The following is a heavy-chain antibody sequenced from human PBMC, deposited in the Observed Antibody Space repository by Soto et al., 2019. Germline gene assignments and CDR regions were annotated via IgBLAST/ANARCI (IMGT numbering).Heavy chain of an antibody. J-gene: IGHJ4*02. CDR2: ISPMFGAA. Sequence: QVQLVQSGAEMKKPGSSVKVSCQSSGGTFNTYAMNWVRQAPGHGPEWMGDISPMFGAANYAPKFQGRVTITADESTGTSYMQLSSLTSEDTALYFCAREVQGHTPAFVYWGQGTLVTVSS. CDR3: AREVQGHTPAFVY. CDR1: GGTFNTYA. V-gene: IGHV1-69*19.